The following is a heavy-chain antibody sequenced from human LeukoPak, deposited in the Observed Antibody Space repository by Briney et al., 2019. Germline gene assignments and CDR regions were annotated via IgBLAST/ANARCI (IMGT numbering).Heavy chain of an antibody. V-gene: IGHV3-21*01. J-gene: IGHJ4*03. CDR1: GFAFRIYI. Sequence: GGSTRLSCAASGFAFRIYIMNSVPPAPPKGLYCVSSLSSTSSYMYHADSVKGRFTISRDNAKNSLSLQMHSLSAEDTAVYYCGRDLGDSSRRSFAFWGQGTLVTVPS. D-gene: IGHD2-2*01. CDR2: LSSTSSYM. CDR3: GRDLGDSSRRSFAF.